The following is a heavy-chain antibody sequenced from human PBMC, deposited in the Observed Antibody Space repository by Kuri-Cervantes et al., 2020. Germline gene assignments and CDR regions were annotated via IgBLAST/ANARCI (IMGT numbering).Heavy chain of an antibody. CDR1: GGSISSSSYY. CDR3: ARGVIY. V-gene: IGHV4-39*07. CDR2: IYYSWST. Sequence: SETLSLSCTVSGGSISSSSYYWGWIRQPPGKGLEWIGSIYYSWSTYYNPSLKSRVNISVDTSKNQFSLKLSSVTAADTAVYYCARGVIYWGQGTTVTVSS. D-gene: IGHD2-21*01. J-gene: IGHJ6*02.